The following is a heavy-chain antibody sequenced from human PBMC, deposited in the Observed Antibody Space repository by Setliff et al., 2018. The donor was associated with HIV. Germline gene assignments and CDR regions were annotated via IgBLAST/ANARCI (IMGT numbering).Heavy chain of an antibody. CDR2: INVGSGNT. CDR1: GYGFTRKI. CDR3: ARDVGSVWHNWFDP. D-gene: IGHD6-19*01. J-gene: IGHJ5*02. Sequence: PSVKVSCKASGYGFTRKIIHWVRQAPGQRLEWMGWINVGSGNTKYSLRFQDRVTLTRDTSATTAYMELSSLRSEDTAVYYCARDVGSVWHNWFDPWGQGTLVTVSS. V-gene: IGHV1-3*01.